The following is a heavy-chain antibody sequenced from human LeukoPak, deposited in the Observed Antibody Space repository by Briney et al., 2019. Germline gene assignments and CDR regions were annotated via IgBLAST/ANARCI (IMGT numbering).Heavy chain of an antibody. V-gene: IGHV4-4*02. D-gene: IGHD5-18*01. CDR3: ARSAVDTAMVHNWFDP. Sequence: SSETLSLTCAVSGGSISSSNWWSWVRQPPGKGLEWIGEIYHSGSTNYNPSLKSRVTISVDKSKSQFSLKLSSVTAADTAAYYCARSAVDTAMVHNWFDPWGQGTLVTVSS. J-gene: IGHJ5*02. CDR1: GGSISSSNW. CDR2: IYHSGST.